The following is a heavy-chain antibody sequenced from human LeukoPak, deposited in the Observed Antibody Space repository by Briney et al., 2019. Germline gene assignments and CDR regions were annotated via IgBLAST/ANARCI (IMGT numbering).Heavy chain of an antibody. CDR3: ASWEWPTGYYFDY. Sequence: PSETLSLTCAVYGGSFSGYYWSWIRQPPGKGLEWIGEINHSGSTNYNPSLKSRVTISVDTSMNQFSLKLSSVTAADTAVYYCASWEWPTGYYFDYWGQGTLVTVSS. V-gene: IGHV4-34*01. CDR1: GGSFSGYY. J-gene: IGHJ4*02. D-gene: IGHD3-3*01. CDR2: INHSGST.